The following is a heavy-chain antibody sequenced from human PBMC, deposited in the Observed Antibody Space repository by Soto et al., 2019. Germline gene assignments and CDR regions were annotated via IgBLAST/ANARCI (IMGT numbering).Heavy chain of an antibody. CDR2: ISGSGGST. J-gene: IGHJ3*02. CDR1: GLTFSRYA. CDR3: AKDRQWVAEGAYDI. V-gene: IGHV3-23*01. Sequence: PGGSLRLSCADSGLTFSRYAMSWVRQSPGKGLEWVSAISGSGGSTHYADSVKGRFTISRDNSKNTLYLQMNSLRAEVTAVYYCAKDRQWVAEGAYDIWSQGTMVTVSS. D-gene: IGHD6-19*01.